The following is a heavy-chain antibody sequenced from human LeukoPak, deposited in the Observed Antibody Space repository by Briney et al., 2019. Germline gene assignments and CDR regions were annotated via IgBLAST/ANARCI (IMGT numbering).Heavy chain of an antibody. Sequence: SETLSLTCIVSGDFISTYYWSWVRQPPGKGLEWIGYVSYSGGTNYNPSLKSRLTISVDTSKNQFSMKLSSVTAADTAVYYCARDHSSFQVDYWGQGTLVTVSS. CDR1: GDFISTYY. D-gene: IGHD1-26*01. CDR2: VSYSGGT. CDR3: ARDHSSFQVDY. V-gene: IGHV4-59*01. J-gene: IGHJ4*02.